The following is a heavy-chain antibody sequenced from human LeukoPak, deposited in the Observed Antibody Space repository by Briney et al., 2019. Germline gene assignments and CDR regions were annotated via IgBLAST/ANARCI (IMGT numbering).Heavy chain of an antibody. CDR2: TIPILGIA. V-gene: IGHV1-69*02. D-gene: IGHD5-24*01. J-gene: IGHJ4*02. CDR3: ARGGDGYNFDY. Sequence: SVKVSCKASGGTFSSYTISWVRQAPGQGLEWMGRTIPILGIANYAQKFQGRVTITADKSTSTAYMELSSLRSEDTAVYYCARGGDGYNFDYWGQGTLVTVSS. CDR1: GGTFSSYT.